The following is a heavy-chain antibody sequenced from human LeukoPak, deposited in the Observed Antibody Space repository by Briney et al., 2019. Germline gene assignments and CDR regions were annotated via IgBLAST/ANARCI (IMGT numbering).Heavy chain of an antibody. CDR2: ISWDGGST. J-gene: IGHJ4*02. V-gene: IGHV3-43*01. CDR3: AKAMGVDTATLDY. D-gene: IGHD5-18*01. Sequence: GGSLRLSCAASGFTFDDYTMHWVRQAPGKGLEWVSLISWDGGSTYYADSVKGRFTISRDNSKNSLYLQMNSLRTEDTALCYCAKAMGVDTATLDYWGQGTLVTVSS. CDR1: GFTFDDYT.